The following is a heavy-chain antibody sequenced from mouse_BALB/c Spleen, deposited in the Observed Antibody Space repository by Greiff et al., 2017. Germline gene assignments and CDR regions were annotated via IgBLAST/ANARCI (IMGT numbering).Heavy chain of an antibody. D-gene: IGHD2-2*01. V-gene: IGHV7-3*02. J-gene: IGHJ4*01. CDR3: ARGGLDYAMDY. CDR2: IRNKANGYTT. Sequence: DVHLVESGGGLVQPGGSLRLSCATSGFTFTDYYMSWVRQPPGKALEWLGFIRNKANGYTTEYSASVKGRFTISRDNSQSILYLQMNTLRAEDSATYYCARGGLDYAMDYWGQGTSVTVSS. CDR1: GFTFTDYY.